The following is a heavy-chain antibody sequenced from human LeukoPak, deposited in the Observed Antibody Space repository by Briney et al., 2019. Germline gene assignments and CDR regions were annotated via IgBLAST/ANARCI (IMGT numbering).Heavy chain of an antibody. CDR1: GGSFSTYY. V-gene: IGHV4-59*01. CDR3: ARDAYGSGSYNWFDP. Sequence: KPSETLSLTCTVSGGSFSTYYWSWIRQPPGRALEWIGFITDSGNTYYNPSLKSRVTISVDTSKNQFSLKLSSVTAADTAVYYCARDAYGSGSYNWFDPWGQGTLVTVSS. D-gene: IGHD3-10*01. J-gene: IGHJ5*02. CDR2: ITDSGNT.